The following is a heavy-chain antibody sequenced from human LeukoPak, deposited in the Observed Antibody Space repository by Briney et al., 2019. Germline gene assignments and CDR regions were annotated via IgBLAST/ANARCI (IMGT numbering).Heavy chain of an antibody. D-gene: IGHD3-10*01. CDR1: GGSISSYY. V-gene: IGHV4-4*07. J-gene: IGHJ6*03. CDR3: ARDLYGSGSTPRYYYYMDV. CDR2: IYTSGST. Sequence: SETLSLTCTVSGGSISSYYWSWIRQPAGKGLEWIGRIYTSGSTNYNPSLKSRVTMSVDTSKNQFSLKLSSVTAADTAEYYCARDLYGSGSTPRYYYYMDVWGKGTTVTISS.